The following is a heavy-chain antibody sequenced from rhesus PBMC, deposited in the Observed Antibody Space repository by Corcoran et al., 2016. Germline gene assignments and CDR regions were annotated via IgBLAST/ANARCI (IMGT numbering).Heavy chain of an antibody. CDR2: ISNGGGNT. J-gene: IGHJ6*01. D-gene: IGHD6-31*01. Sequence: EVQLVESGGGLAKPGESLRLSCAASGFTFSDYYMDWVRQAPGKGLEWVSRISNGGGNTWYADSVKGRFTISRENAKNTLYLQMNSLRPEDKAVYYCARVCLYSSGRGDYGLDSWGQGVVVTVSS. CDR1: GFTFSDYY. CDR3: ARVCLYSSGRGDYGLDS. V-gene: IGHV3-178*01.